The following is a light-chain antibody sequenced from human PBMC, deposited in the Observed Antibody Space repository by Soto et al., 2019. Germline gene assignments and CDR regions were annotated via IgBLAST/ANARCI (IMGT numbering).Light chain of an antibody. V-gene: IGKV1-33*01. Sequence: DIQMTQSPSSLSASVGDRVTITCQASQGISNYLNWYQQKPGKAPKLLIYDASNLETGVPSRFSGSGSGTDFTFTISSLQPEDSATYYCQQYDNLPLTFGGGTKVEIK. CDR1: QGISNY. J-gene: IGKJ4*01. CDR3: QQYDNLPLT. CDR2: DAS.